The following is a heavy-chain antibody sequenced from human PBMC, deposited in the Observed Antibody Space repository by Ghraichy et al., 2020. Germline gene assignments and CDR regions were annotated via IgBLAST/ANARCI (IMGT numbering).Heavy chain of an antibody. CDR3: ARAFPDSEFWSAVDRASSYYVLDL. V-gene: IGHV1-18*01. D-gene: IGHD3-3*01. CDR2: IRPNNGYT. Sequence: ASVKVSCRASGDMFPSYAINWVRQARGQGLEWMGWIRPNNGYTKYAEELQGRVTMTTDRSTSTVYMELRGLISDDTAVYYCARAFPDSEFWSAVDRASSYYVLDLWGQGTTFTVSS. CDR1: GDMFPSYA. J-gene: IGHJ6*02.